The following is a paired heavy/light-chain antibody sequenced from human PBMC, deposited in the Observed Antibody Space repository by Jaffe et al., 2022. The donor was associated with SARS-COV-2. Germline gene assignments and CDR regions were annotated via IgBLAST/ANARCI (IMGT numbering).Heavy chain of an antibody. J-gene: IGHJ6*02. Sequence: QVQLVESGGGVVQPGRSLRLSCVASGFTFSSYGMHWLRQAPGKGLEWVAVIWYDGSNDQYADSVKGRFTISRDNSKNTLHLQMTSLRADDTAVYYCARGGRVVVDTTRAYYYYGMDVWGQGTTVTVSS. CDR2: IWYDGSND. CDR1: GFTFSSYG. D-gene: IGHD2-15*01. CDR3: ARGGRVVVDTTRAYYYYGMDV. V-gene: IGHV3-33*01.
Light chain of an antibody. CDR3: MQGLQTPDT. V-gene: IGKV2-28*01. CDR2: LAS. Sequence: DIVMTQSPLSLPVTPGEPASISCRSSQSLLHSNGYNYLDWYLQKPGQSPQLLIYLASNRASGVPDRFSGSGSGTDFTLKISRVEAEDVGVYYCMQGLQTPDTFGQGTKLEIK. J-gene: IGKJ2*01. CDR1: QSLLHSNGYNY.